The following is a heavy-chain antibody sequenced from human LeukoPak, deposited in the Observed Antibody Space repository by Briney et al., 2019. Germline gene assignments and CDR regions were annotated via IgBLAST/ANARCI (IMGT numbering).Heavy chain of an antibody. CDR2: ISSSSSYI. CDR1: GFTFSSYS. V-gene: IGHV3-21*01. CDR3: ARSFPWFGDSLRAFDI. D-gene: IGHD3-10*01. J-gene: IGHJ3*02. Sequence: PGGSLRLSCAASGFTFSSYSMNWVRQAPGKGLEWVSSISSSSSYIYYADSVKGRFTISRDNAKNSLYLQMNSLRAEDTAVYYCARSFPWFGDSLRAFDIWGQGTMVTVSS.